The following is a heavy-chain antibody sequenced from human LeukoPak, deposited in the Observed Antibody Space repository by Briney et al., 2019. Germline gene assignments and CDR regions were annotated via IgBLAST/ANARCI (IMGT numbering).Heavy chain of an antibody. D-gene: IGHD3-3*01. CDR1: GFDFSSNW. J-gene: IGHJ4*02. Sequence: GRSLRLSCAASGFDFSSNWMHWVRHAPGQGLVWVSRIKGDGISTNYADSVKGRFTISRDIAKNTLYLQMNSLRAEDTGVYYCAKDHYWSIDYWGRGTLVTVSS. CDR3: AKDHYWSIDY. CDR2: IKGDGIST. V-gene: IGHV3-74*01.